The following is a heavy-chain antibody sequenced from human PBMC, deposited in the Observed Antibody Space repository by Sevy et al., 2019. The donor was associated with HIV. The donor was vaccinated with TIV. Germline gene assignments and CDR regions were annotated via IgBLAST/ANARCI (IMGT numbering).Heavy chain of an antibody. D-gene: IGHD3-22*01. CDR1: GYTLTEFS. Sequence: ASVKVSCKVPGYTLTEFSMHWVRQAPGKGLEWMGTFDPEDGERIYSQKFQVRFTMTEDTSTHTAYMELNSLGSEDTAVYYCATTKEYHDSSGYPFDSWGQGTLVTVSS. CDR2: FDPEDGER. V-gene: IGHV1-24*01. CDR3: ATTKEYHDSSGYPFDS. J-gene: IGHJ4*02.